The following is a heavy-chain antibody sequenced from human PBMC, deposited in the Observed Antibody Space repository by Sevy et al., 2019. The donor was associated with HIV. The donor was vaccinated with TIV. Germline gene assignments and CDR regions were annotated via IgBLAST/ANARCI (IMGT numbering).Heavy chain of an antibody. Sequence: GGSLRLSCVASGFTFSSYAMSWVRQAPGKGLEWVSAISGSGGSTYYADSVKGRFTISRDNSKNTLYLQMNSLRAEDTAVYYCAKGTSAYYYDSSGHVGDYWGQGTLVTISS. CDR2: ISGSGGST. J-gene: IGHJ4*02. CDR3: AKGTSAYYYDSSGHVGDY. CDR1: GFTFSSYA. V-gene: IGHV3-23*01. D-gene: IGHD3-22*01.